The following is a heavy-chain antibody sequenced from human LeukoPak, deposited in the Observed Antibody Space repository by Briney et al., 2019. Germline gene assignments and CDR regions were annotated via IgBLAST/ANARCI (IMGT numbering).Heavy chain of an antibody. CDR2: INPDGSRR. J-gene: IGHJ4*02. V-gene: IGHV3-74*01. CDR3: TRDVDHGGGL. CDR1: GFTLSPYW. D-gene: IGHD3-3*01. Sequence: GGSLTVSCAASGFTLSPYWIHWIRQAPGGWLVCVSRINPDGSRRGYADSVKGRFTIYRDNAKNTVYLQMDSLSAEDTAIYYCTRDVDHGGGLWGKGTLVTVSS.